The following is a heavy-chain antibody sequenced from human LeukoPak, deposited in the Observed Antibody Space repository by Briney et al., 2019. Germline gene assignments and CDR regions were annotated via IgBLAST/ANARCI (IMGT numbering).Heavy chain of an antibody. D-gene: IGHD2-15*01. CDR1: GYTFTRYD. CDR2: VNLKSGNT. CDR3: ARVDGSPDS. Sequence: ASVKASCKASGYTFTRYDINWVRQATGQGLEWMGWVNLKSGNTGSAQKFQGRVTITRDTSINTAYMELSSLRPEDTGVYYCARVDGSPDSWGQGTLVTVSS. V-gene: IGHV1-8*03. J-gene: IGHJ4*02.